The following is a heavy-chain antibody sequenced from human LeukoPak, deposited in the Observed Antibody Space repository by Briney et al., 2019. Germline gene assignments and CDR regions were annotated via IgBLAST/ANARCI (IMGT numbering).Heavy chain of an antibody. CDR1: GGSISSYY. CDR2: IYTSGST. CDR3: ARGVSLGYCSGGSCYNRFGA. D-gene: IGHD2-15*01. Sequence: SETLSLTCTVSGGSISSYYWSWIRQPAGKGLEWIGRIYTSGSTNYNPSLKSRVTMSVDTSKNQFSLELSSLTAADTAVYYCARGVSLGYCSGGSCYNRFGAWGQGTLVTVSS. J-gene: IGHJ5*02. V-gene: IGHV4-4*07.